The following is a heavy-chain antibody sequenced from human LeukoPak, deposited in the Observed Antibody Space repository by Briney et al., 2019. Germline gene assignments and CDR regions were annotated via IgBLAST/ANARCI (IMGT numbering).Heavy chain of an antibody. V-gene: IGHV3-7*03. CDR3: AKNGRGYSYGLLNWFGP. Sequence: PGGSLRLSCAASGFTFSNYWMSWVRQAPGKGLEWVANIKQDGSEKYYVDSVKGRFTISRDNSKNTLYLQMNSLRAEDTAVYYCAKNGRGYSYGLLNWFGPWGQGTLVTVSS. CDR1: GFTFSNYW. D-gene: IGHD5-18*01. J-gene: IGHJ5*02. CDR2: IKQDGSEK.